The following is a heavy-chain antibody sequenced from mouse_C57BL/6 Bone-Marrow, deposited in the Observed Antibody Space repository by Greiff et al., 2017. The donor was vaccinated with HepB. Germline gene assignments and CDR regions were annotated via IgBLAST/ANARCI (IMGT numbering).Heavy chain of an antibody. CDR1: GYTFTSYW. CDR2: IAPSDSYT. J-gene: IGHJ3*01. Sequence: QVQLQQPGAELVKPGASVKLSCKASGYTFTSYWMQWVKQRPGQGLEWIGEIAPSDSYTNYNQKFKGKATLTVDTSSSTAYMQLSSLTSEDSAVDYGARVGSNFWFADWGQGTLVTVSA. CDR3: ARVGSNFWFAD. D-gene: IGHD2-5*01. V-gene: IGHV1-50*01.